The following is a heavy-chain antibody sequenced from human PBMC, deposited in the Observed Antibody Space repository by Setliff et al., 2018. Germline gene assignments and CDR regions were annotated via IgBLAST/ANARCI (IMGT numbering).Heavy chain of an antibody. J-gene: IGHJ4*02. CDR1: GFTFSTYE. V-gene: IGHV3-48*03. CDR2: ISSSGSTI. D-gene: IGHD3-10*01. CDR3: ASYYYGSGSSYIPPHFDY. Sequence: PGGSLRLSCAASGFTFSTYEMNWVRQAPGKGLEWVSYISSSGSTIYYVDSVKGRFTISRDTAKNSLYLQMNSLRAEDSAVYYCASYYYGSGSSYIPPHFDYWGLGTLVTVSS.